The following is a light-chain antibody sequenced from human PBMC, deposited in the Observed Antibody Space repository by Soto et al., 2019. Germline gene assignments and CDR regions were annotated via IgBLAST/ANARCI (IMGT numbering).Light chain of an antibody. J-gene: IGKJ3*01. CDR2: GTS. CDR1: QNVYSNF. CDR3: HQYVNSPLT. Sequence: ETVLTQSPGTLSLSQGDRATLSCRASQNVYSNFVGWYQQRPGQAPRLLIYGTSTRATDIPDRFSGSGSGTGFTLTISRLEPDDFAVYFCHQYVNSPLTFGPGTKVDF. V-gene: IGKV3-20*01.